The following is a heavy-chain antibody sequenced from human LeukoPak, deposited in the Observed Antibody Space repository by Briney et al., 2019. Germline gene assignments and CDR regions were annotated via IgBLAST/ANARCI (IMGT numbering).Heavy chain of an antibody. CDR1: EFTFSSYT. CDR2: ISYDGSNT. J-gene: IGHJ4*02. V-gene: IGHV3-30-3*01. Sequence: GGSLRLSCAASEFTFSSYTMNWVRQAPGKGLEWVAVISYDGSNTYYADSVKGRFTIARDNSKNTMYLQMNSLRVEDTAMYYCARGYCSSTTCPGDYWGPGTLVTVSS. CDR3: ARGYCSSTTCPGDY. D-gene: IGHD2-2*01.